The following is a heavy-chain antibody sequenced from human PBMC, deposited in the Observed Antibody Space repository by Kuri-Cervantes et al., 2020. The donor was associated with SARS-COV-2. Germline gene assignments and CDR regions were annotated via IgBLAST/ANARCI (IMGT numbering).Heavy chain of an antibody. J-gene: IGHJ6*02. CDR2: ISSSSSTI. CDR1: GFTFSSYS. Sequence: ETLSLTCAASGFTFSSYSMNWVRQAPGKGLEWVSYISSSSSTIYYADSVKGRFTISRDNAKNTLYLQMNSLRAEDTAVYYCARDYYGMDVWGQGTTVTVSS. V-gene: IGHV3-48*04. CDR3: ARDYYGMDV.